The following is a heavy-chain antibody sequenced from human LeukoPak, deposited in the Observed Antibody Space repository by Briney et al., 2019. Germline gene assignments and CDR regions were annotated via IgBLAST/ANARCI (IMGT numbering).Heavy chain of an antibody. V-gene: IGHV3-30*02. CDR3: ARDRALLWFGELIDY. Sequence: GGSLRLSCVTSGFTFTHYGMHWVRQAPGKGLEWVAFIRHDDRGKYYADSVKGRFTISRDNSKNTLYLQMNSLRAEDTAVYYCARDRALLWFGELIDYWGQGTLVTVSS. CDR1: GFTFTHYG. D-gene: IGHD3-10*01. CDR2: IRHDDRGK. J-gene: IGHJ4*02.